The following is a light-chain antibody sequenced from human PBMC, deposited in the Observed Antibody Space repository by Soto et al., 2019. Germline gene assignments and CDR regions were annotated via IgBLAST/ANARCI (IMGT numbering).Light chain of an antibody. CDR2: DAS. CDR3: QQYHNWPIP. V-gene: IGKV3-15*01. Sequence: LMQPPGTRTFSTRKRATLSCRASQSVSSSYLAWHQQKPGQAPRLLMYDASTRDTGISARFSGIWSGTEFTLTISRLQSEDFVVYYCQQYHNWPIPFGQGTRLEIK. J-gene: IGKJ5*01. CDR1: QSVSSSY.